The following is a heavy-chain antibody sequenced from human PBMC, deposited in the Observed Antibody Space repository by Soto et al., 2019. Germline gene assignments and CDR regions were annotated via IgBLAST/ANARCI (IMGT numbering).Heavy chain of an antibody. V-gene: IGHV3-74*01. Sequence: EVQLVESGGGLVQPGGSLRLSCAASGFNLSSYYMHWVRQAPGKGLVWVSRITSDGSFTTYADSVNGRFTISRDNAKNTLFLQMNSLRAEDTAVYYCARDREVDTAWPSGGSWGQGTLVTVSS. CDR2: ITSDGSFT. J-gene: IGHJ5*02. D-gene: IGHD5-18*01. CDR3: ARDREVDTAWPSGGS. CDR1: GFNLSSYY.